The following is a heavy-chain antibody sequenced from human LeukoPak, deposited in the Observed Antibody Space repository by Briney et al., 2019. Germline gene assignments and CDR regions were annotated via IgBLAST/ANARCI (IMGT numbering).Heavy chain of an antibody. D-gene: IGHD3-10*02. J-gene: IGHJ4*02. V-gene: IGHV4-39*07. CDR1: GGSISGSSYY. CDR3: ARLRFWADMFSNFDF. Sequence: NTSETLSLTCTVSGGSISGSSYYWGWIRQPPGKGLEWIGSIYHSGSTYQNPSLKSRVTISVDMSKNQFSLKLRSVTAADTAVYYCARLRFWADMFSNFDFWGQGTLVTVSS. CDR2: IYHSGST.